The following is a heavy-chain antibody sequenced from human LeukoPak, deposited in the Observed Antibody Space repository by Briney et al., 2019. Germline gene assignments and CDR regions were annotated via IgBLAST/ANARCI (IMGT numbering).Heavy chain of an antibody. V-gene: IGHV5-51*01. D-gene: IGHD3-22*01. Sequence: GESLKISCKGSGYSFTSYWIGWVRQMPGKGLEWMGIIYPGDSDTRYSPSFQGQVTISADKSISTAYLQWSSLKASDTAMYYCARPDVHHYDSSGYYLGYWGQGTLVTVSS. CDR3: ARPDVHHYDSSGYYLGY. CDR1: GYSFTSYW. CDR2: IYPGDSDT. J-gene: IGHJ4*02.